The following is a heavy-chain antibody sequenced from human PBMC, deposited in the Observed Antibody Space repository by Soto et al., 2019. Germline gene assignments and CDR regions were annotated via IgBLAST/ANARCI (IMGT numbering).Heavy chain of an antibody. J-gene: IGHJ4*02. Sequence: GGSLRLSCAASGFTFDDYAMHWVRQAPGKGLEWVSGISWNSGSIGYADSVKGRFTISRDNAKNSLYLQMNSLRAEDTALYYCAKDILEYSSSSIPYYFDYWGQGTLVTVSS. V-gene: IGHV3-9*01. CDR2: ISWNSGSI. D-gene: IGHD6-6*01. CDR3: AKDILEYSSSSIPYYFDY. CDR1: GFTFDDYA.